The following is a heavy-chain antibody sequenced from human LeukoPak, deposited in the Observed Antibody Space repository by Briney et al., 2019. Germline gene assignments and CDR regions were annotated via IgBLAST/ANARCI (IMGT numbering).Heavy chain of an antibody. V-gene: IGHV4-61*02. D-gene: IGHD2-2*01. CDR3: ARGVVPAAMLDAFDI. CDR1: GGSISSGSYY. J-gene: IGHJ3*02. Sequence: SQTLSLTCTVSGGSISSGSYYWSWIRQPAGKGLEWIGRIYTSGSTNYNPSLKSRVTISVDTSKNQFSLKLSSVTAADTAVYYCARGVVPAAMLDAFDIWGQGTMVTVSS. CDR2: IYTSGST.